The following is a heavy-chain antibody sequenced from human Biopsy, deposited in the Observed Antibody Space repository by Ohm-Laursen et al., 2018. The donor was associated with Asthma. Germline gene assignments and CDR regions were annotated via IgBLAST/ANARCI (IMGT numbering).Heavy chain of an antibody. CDR3: ARGDSSGWSHYDFDY. CDR2: IYSGGTS. CDR1: GFTVSSDH. D-gene: IGHD6-19*01. Sequence: SLRLSCTASGFTVSSDHMFWVRQAPGKGLEWVSVIYSGGTSDTADSVRGRFTISRDFYKNTLYLQMDSLRAEDTAVYYCARGDSSGWSHYDFDYWGQGTLVTVSS. J-gene: IGHJ4*02. V-gene: IGHV3-53*01.